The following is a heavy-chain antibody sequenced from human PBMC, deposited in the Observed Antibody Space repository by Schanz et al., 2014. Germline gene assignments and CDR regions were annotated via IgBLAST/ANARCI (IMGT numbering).Heavy chain of an antibody. J-gene: IGHJ5*02. CDR3: ARGMSGYDCPDL. D-gene: IGHD5-12*01. Sequence: QVQLVQSGAEVKKPGASVKVSCKASGYTFSRYGISWVRQAPGQGLEWMGWIGGHSGDTRYAQKFQGRVTMTPDTSTSTVYMELRSLTSDDTAVYYCARGMSGYDCPDLWGQGTLVTVSS. CDR2: IGGHSGDT. CDR1: GYTFSRYG. V-gene: IGHV1-18*01.